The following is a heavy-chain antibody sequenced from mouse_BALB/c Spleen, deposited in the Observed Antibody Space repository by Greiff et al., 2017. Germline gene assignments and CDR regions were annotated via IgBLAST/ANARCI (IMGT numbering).Heavy chain of an antibody. Sequence: EVKLMESGGGLVQPGGSLKLSCAASGFTFSSYTMSWVRQTPEKRLEWVAYISNGGGSTYYPDTVKGRFTISRDNAKNTLYLQMSSLKSEDTAMYYCARGGIYYGSSYWYFDVWGAGTTVTVSS. D-gene: IGHD1-1*01. CDR3: ARGGIYYGSSYWYFDV. J-gene: IGHJ1*01. CDR2: ISNGGGST. CDR1: GFTFSSYT. V-gene: IGHV5-12-2*01.